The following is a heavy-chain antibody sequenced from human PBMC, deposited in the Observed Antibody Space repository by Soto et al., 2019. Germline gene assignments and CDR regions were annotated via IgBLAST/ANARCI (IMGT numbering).Heavy chain of an antibody. J-gene: IGHJ5*02. V-gene: IGHV4-30-2*01. Sequence: SETLSLTCAVSGGSISRCGYSWSWIRQPPGKGLEWIGYIYHSGSTYYNPSLKSRVTISVDRSKNQFSLKLSSVTAADTAVYYCARAWATIVRGVIIIDLFDLCGQGSLVIVSS. CDR1: GGSISRCGYS. CDR3: ARAWATIVRGVIIIDLFDL. CDR2: IYHSGST. D-gene: IGHD3-10*01.